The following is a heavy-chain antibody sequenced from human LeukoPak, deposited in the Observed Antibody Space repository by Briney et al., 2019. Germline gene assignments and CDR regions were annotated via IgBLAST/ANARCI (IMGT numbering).Heavy chain of an antibody. Sequence: SETLSLTSTVSGGSISSSSYYWGWIRQPPGKGLEWIGTIYYSGSTYYNPSLKSRVTISVDTSKNQFSLKLRSVTAADTAVYYCATGYTSNCPYNWGQGTLVTVSS. CDR1: GGSISSSSYY. CDR3: ATGYTSNCPYN. V-gene: IGHV4-39*01. CDR2: IYYSGST. D-gene: IGHD6-13*01. J-gene: IGHJ4*02.